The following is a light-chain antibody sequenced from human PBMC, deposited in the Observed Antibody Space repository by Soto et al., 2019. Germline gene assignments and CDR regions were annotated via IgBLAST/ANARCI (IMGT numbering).Light chain of an antibody. CDR1: QSISNC. J-gene: IGKJ1*01. V-gene: IGKV1-5*03. CDR2: TAS. CDR3: QQYKSYSPT. Sequence: DTQMTQSPSTLSASVGDRVTITCRASQSISNCLAWYQQRPGRAPNLLIHTASTLKSGVPSRFSGSGSGTEFTLPISSLQPDDFATYYCQQYKSYSPTFGQGTKVEIK.